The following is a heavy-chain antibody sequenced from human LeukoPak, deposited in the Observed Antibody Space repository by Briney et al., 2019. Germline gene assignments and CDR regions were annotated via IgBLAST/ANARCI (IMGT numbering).Heavy chain of an antibody. CDR1: GYTFTGYY. D-gene: IGHD2-15*01. CDR2: INPNSGGT. CDR3: ARENGAYCSGGGCYDAFDI. V-gene: IGHV1-2*02. J-gene: IGHJ3*02. Sequence: GASVKVSCKASGYTFTGYYMHWVRQAPGQGLEWMGWINPNSGGTNYAQKFQGRVTMTRDTSISTTSMELSGLRSDDTAVYYCARENGAYCSGGGCYDAFDIWGQGTMVTVSS.